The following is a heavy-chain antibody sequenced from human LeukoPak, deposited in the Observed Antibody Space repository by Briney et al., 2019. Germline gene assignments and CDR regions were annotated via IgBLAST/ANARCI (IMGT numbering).Heavy chain of an antibody. CDR2: ISYDGSNK. Sequence: PGGSLRLSCAASGFTFSSYAMHWVRQAPGKGLEWVAVISYDGSNKYYADSVTGRFTISRDNSKNTLYLQMNSLRAEDTAVYYCAREGYSSSWYYFDYWGQGTLVTVSS. J-gene: IGHJ4*02. V-gene: IGHV3-30-3*01. CDR3: AREGYSSSWYYFDY. CDR1: GFTFSSYA. D-gene: IGHD6-13*01.